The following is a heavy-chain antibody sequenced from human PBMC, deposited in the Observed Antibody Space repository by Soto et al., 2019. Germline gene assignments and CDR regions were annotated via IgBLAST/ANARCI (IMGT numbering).Heavy chain of an antibody. D-gene: IGHD4-17*01. J-gene: IGHJ4*02. V-gene: IGHV4-61*01. Sequence: PSETLSLTCSVSGGSVSYKTYYWSWIRQPPGKRLEWIGYVYYSGTTNYNPSLKSRVTISVDLSKNQFSLRLSSVTTADTALYYCARTTAVPNTLRSRYFFDYWGQGTLVTSPQ. CDR2: VYYSGTT. CDR1: GGSVSYKTYY. CDR3: ARTTAVPNTLRSRYFFDY.